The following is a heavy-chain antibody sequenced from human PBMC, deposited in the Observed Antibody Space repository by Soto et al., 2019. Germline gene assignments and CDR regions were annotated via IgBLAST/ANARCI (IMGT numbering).Heavy chain of an antibody. CDR3: ARHSVGGYCSGGSCYWGYFDY. D-gene: IGHD2-15*01. Sequence: PSETLSLTCAVSGGSISSYYWSWIRQPPGKGLEWIGYIYYSGSTNYTPSLKSRVTISVDTSKNQFSLKLSSVTAADTAVYYCARHSVGGYCSGGSCYWGYFDYWGQGTLVTVSS. V-gene: IGHV4-59*08. J-gene: IGHJ4*02. CDR1: GGSISSYY. CDR2: IYYSGST.